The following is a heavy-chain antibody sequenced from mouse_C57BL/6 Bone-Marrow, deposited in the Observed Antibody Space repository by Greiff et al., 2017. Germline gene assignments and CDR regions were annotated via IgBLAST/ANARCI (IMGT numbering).Heavy chain of an antibody. CDR2: IYPGDGDT. J-gene: IGHJ3*01. D-gene: IGHD2-4*01. CDR1: GYAFSSYW. Sequence: QVQLQQSGAELVKPGASVKISCKASGYAFSSYWMNWVKQRPGKGLEWIGQIYPGDGDTNYNGKFKGKATLTADKSSSTAYMQLSILTSEDSAVYFCARDGRLRAWFAYWGQGTLVTVSA. V-gene: IGHV1-80*01. CDR3: ARDGRLRAWFAY.